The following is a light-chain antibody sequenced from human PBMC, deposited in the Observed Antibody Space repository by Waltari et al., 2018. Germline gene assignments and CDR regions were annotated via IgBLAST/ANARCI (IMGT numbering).Light chain of an antibody. CDR2: STN. J-gene: IGLJ3*02. CDR1: TGAVTSGFY. Sequence: VSPGGTVTLTCASSTGAVTSGFYPSWFQQKPGQPPRALIYSTNNKHSWTPARFSGSLLGGKAALTLSGVQVEDEAEYYCLLYYGGAQVFGGGTKLTVL. V-gene: IGLV7-43*01. CDR3: LLYYGGAQV.